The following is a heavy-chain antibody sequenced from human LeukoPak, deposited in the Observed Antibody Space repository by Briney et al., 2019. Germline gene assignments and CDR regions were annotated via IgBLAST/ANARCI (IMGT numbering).Heavy chain of an antibody. J-gene: IGHJ6*02. CDR3: ARSGVPNGVDV. Sequence: GGSLRLSCAASGFASSRHWMFWVRQAPGKGLVWVSRIDGDGSTTNYADSVKGRFTISRDNAKNTLYLQMNSLRGEDTAIYYCARSGVPNGVDVWGQGTTVTVSS. D-gene: IGHD2-8*01. V-gene: IGHV3-74*01. CDR2: IDGDGSTT. CDR1: GFASSRHW.